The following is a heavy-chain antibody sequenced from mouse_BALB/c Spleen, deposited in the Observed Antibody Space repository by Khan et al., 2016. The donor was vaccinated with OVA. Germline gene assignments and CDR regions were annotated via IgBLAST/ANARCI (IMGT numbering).Heavy chain of an antibody. CDR3: ARNYGYDVYFDY. Sequence: VRLQQSGPELVKPGASVKMSCKASGYTFTSYVMHWVRQKPGQGLEWIGYIYPYNDDTKYNEKIKGKATLTSEKSSSTAYMQLTSLTSEDSAVYYCARNYGYDVYFDYWGQGTTLTVSS. D-gene: IGHD2-14*01. V-gene: IGHV1S136*01. J-gene: IGHJ2*01. CDR1: GYTFTSYV. CDR2: IYPYNDDT.